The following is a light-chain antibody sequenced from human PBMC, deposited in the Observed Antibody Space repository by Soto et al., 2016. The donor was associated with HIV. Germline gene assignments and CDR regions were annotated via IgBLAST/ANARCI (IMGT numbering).Light chain of an antibody. CDR2: KAS. Sequence: DIQMTQSPSTLSASVGDRVTITCRASQSISSWLAWYQQKPGKAPKLLIYKASSLETGVPSRFSGSASGTEFTLTISSLQPDDFATYYCQQYYTYTFGLGTKVGYQT. CDR1: QSISSW. CDR3: QQYYTYT. J-gene: IGKJ1*01. V-gene: IGKV1-5*03.